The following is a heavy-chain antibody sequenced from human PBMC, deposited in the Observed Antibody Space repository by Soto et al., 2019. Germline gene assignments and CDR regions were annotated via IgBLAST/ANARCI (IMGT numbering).Heavy chain of an antibody. CDR3: ARIRYDILTGYYDSAPDY. Sequence: SGPTLVNPTQTLTLTCTFSGFSLSTSGMCVSWIRQPPGKALEWLARIDWDDDKYYSTSLKTRLTISKDTSKNQVVLTMTNMDPVDTATYYCARIRYDILTGYYDSAPDYWGQGTLVTVSS. CDR1: GFSLSTSGMC. V-gene: IGHV2-70*11. D-gene: IGHD3-9*01. CDR2: IDWDDDK. J-gene: IGHJ4*02.